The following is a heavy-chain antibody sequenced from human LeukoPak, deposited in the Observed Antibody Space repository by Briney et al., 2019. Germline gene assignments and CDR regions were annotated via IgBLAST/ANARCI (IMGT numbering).Heavy chain of an antibody. J-gene: IGHJ3*02. D-gene: IGHD3-10*01. V-gene: IGHV4-38-2*02. Sequence: SETLSLTCTVSGYSISSGYYWGWIRQPPGKGLQWIGSIYHSGSTYYNPSLKSRITISVDTSKNQFSLKLSSVTAADTAVYYCAKCRRMVDAFDIWGQGTMVTVSS. CDR3: AKCRRMVDAFDI. CDR2: IYHSGST. CDR1: GYSISSGYY.